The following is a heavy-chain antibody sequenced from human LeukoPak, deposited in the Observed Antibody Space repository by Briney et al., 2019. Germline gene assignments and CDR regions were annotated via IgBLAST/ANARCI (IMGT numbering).Heavy chain of an antibody. CDR3: ARDSYGSGSYYRIDY. CDR2: ISSSSTI. Sequence: TGGSLRLSCAASGFTFSSFSMNWVRQAPGEGLEWGSYISSSSTIYYADSVKGRFTISRDNAKNSLYLQMNSLRAEDTAVYYCARDSYGSGSYYRIDYWGQGTLVTVSS. V-gene: IGHV3-48*04. D-gene: IGHD3-10*01. J-gene: IGHJ4*02. CDR1: GFTFSSFS.